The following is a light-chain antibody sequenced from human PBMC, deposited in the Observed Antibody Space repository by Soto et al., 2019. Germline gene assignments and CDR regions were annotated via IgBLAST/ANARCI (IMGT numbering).Light chain of an antibody. CDR3: SSYTSSSTL. CDR2: EVS. CDR1: KNDIGVYDF. Sequence: ALTQPPSASGSPGQSVTISCTGTKNDIGVYDFVSWYQHHPGKAPRLIIYEVSNRPSGVSNRFSGSKSGNTASLTISGLQADDEADYYCSSYTSSSTLFGTGTKLTVL. V-gene: IGLV2-14*01. J-gene: IGLJ1*01.